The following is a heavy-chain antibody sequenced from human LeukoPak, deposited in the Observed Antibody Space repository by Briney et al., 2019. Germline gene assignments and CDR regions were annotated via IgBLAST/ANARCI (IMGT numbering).Heavy chain of an antibody. CDR1: GFTFSNAW. CDR3: TTAPHRYCSSTSCYSSYY. CDR2: IKSKTDGGTT. J-gene: IGHJ4*02. V-gene: IGHV3-15*01. D-gene: IGHD2-2*02. Sequence: GGSLRLSCAASGFTFSNAWMSWVRQAPGKGLEWVGRIKSKTDGGTTDYAAPVKGRFTISRDDSKNTLYLQMYSLKTEDTAVYYCTTAPHRYCSSTSCYSSYYWGQGTLVTVSS.